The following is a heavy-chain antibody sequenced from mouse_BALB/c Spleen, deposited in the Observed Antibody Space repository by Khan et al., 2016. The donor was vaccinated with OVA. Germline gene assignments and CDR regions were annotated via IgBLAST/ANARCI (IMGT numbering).Heavy chain of an antibody. CDR3: ARWDYDAPNY. V-gene: IGHV3-2*02. Sequence: VQLKQSGPGLVKPSQSLSLTCTVTGYSITSDYAWNWIRQFPGNKLEWMGFISYSGSTSYNPSLKSRISITRDPSKNQFFLQLNSVTTEDTATYYCARWDYDAPNYWGQGTTLTVSS. D-gene: IGHD2-4*01. J-gene: IGHJ2*01. CDR1: GYSITSDYA. CDR2: ISYSGST.